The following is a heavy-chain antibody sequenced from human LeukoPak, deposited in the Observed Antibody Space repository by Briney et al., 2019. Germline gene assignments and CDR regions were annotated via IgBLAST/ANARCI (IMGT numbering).Heavy chain of an antibody. CDR1: GFTFSSYA. J-gene: IGHJ4*02. CDR3: ARRRYNWNAIDY. V-gene: IGHV3-48*04. D-gene: IGHD1-20*01. Sequence: GGSLRLSCAVSGFTFSSYAMSWVRQAPGKGLEWVSYISSSGNTIYYADSVKGRFTISRDNAKNSLYLQMNSLRAEDTAVYYCARRRYNWNAIDYWGQGTLVTVSS. CDR2: ISSSGNTI.